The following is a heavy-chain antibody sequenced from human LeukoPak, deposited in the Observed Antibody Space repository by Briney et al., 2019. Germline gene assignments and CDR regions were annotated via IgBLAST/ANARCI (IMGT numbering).Heavy chain of an antibody. CDR3: ARHPVLGGNWFDP. Sequence: SETLSLTCTVSGGSISSYYWSWIRQPPGKGLKWIGYIYYSGSTNYNPSLKSRVTISVDTSKNQFSPKLSSVTAADTAVYYCARHPVLGGNWFDPWGQGTLVTVSS. J-gene: IGHJ5*02. D-gene: IGHD3-3*02. CDR2: IYYSGST. V-gene: IGHV4-59*08. CDR1: GGSISSYY.